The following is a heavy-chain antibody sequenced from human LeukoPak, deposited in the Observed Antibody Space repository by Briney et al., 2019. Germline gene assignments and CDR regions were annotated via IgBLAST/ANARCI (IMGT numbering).Heavy chain of an antibody. Sequence: GGSLRLSCAASGFTFSSYAMSWVRQAPGKGLEWVSAISGSGGSTYYADSVKGRFTISRDNSKNTLYLQMNSLRAEDTAVYYCAKDTAADYYYYYMDVRGKGTTVTVSS. D-gene: IGHD6-13*01. CDR2: ISGSGGST. CDR1: GFTFSSYA. CDR3: AKDTAADYYYYYMDV. V-gene: IGHV3-23*01. J-gene: IGHJ6*03.